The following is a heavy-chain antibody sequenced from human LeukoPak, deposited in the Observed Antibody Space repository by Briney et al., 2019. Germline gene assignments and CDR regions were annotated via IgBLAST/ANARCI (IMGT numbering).Heavy chain of an antibody. J-gene: IGHJ5*01. CDR3: AKPPGSTLWPNDWFDS. D-gene: IGHD3-10*01. CDR1: GFTYSNSA. V-gene: IGHV3-23*01. Sequence: GGSLRLSCAASGFTYSNSAMSWVRQAPGKGLEWVSTISGSGGTTYYAEYSDSVKGRFTISRDDSKKMLFLQMDSLRAEDTALYYCAKPPGSTLWPNDWFDSWGQGALVTVSS. CDR2: ISGSGGTT.